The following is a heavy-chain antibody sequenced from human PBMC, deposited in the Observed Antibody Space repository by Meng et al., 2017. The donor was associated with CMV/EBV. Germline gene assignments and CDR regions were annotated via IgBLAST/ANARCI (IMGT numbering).Heavy chain of an antibody. V-gene: IGHV1-18*01. CDR1: GYTVHGDG. Sequence: QGVLFQAAVEQMTPGASRTGSFNAPGYTVHGDGISCVRQSPGQRLQWMGWISVYNSHTNCAQNLQRRVNMTTATSTSTAYVELTSLRSDDTAIYYCARGVPLGIIYSFAYWGQGTLVTVSS. D-gene: IGHD2-21*01. CDR3: ARGVPLGIIYSFAY. J-gene: IGHJ4*01. CDR2: ISVYNSHT.